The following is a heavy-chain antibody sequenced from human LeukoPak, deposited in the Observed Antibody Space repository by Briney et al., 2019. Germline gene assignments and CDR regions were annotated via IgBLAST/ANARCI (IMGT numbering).Heavy chain of an antibody. CDR1: GFTVSSNY. J-gene: IGHJ6*03. Sequence: GGSLRLSCAASGFTVSSNYMSWVRQAPGKGLECVSVLYSGGSTYYADSVKGRFTISRDNSKNTLYLQMNSLRAEDTAVYYCAKEGDETYYYDSSGYVYYYYMDVWGKGTTVTVSS. CDR2: LYSGGST. CDR3: AKEGDETYYYDSSGYVYYYYMDV. V-gene: IGHV3-66*01. D-gene: IGHD3-22*01.